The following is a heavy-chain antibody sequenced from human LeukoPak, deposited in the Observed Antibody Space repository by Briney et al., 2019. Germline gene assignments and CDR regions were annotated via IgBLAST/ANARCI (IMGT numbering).Heavy chain of an antibody. CDR2: IIPIFGTA. Sequence: SVKVSCKASGGTFSSYAISWVRQAPGQGLEWMGGIIPIFGTANYAQKFQGRVTITADKSTSTAYMELSSLRSEDTAVYYCARVQVGLRLGELSLPFDYWGQGTLVTVSS. V-gene: IGHV1-69*06. CDR1: GGTFSSYA. J-gene: IGHJ4*02. D-gene: IGHD3-16*02. CDR3: ARVQVGLRLGELSLPFDY.